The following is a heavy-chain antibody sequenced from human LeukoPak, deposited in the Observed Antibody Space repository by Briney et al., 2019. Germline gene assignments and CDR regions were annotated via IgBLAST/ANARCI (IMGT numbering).Heavy chain of an antibody. V-gene: IGHV3-23*01. CDR3: AKDSTRTGTNYFDF. CDR1: GFTFSSYA. J-gene: IGHJ4*02. Sequence: GGSLRLSCVASGFTFSSYAMSWVRQAPGKGLDWVSAVSASGGRTYDADSVKGRFTISRDNSKNTVYLQMNSLRAEDTAVYYCAKDSTRTGTNYFDFWGQGTLVTVSS. CDR2: VSASGGRT. D-gene: IGHD1-1*01.